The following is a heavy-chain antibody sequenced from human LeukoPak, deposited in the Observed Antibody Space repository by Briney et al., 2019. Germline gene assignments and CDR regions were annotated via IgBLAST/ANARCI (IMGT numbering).Heavy chain of an antibody. CDR2: IRKKIYSRTT. Sequence: SLRLSCTASGFTFSDYTMNWVRQAPGKGLEWVGVIRKKIYSRTTDYAKSGKGRFPISRDDSNSIAFLQMNSLKTEDTAVYYCPREFMLALQNIPFDYWGQGTLVTVSS. J-gene: IGHJ4*02. CDR3: PREFMLALQNIPFDY. V-gene: IGHV3-49*04. D-gene: IGHD2-21*01. CDR1: GFTFSDYT.